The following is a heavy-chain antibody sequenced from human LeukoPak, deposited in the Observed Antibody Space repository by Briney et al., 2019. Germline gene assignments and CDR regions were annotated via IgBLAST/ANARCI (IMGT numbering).Heavy chain of an antibody. D-gene: IGHD2-2*01. CDR1: GGTFSSYA. J-gene: IGHJ6*04. V-gene: IGHV1-69*13. CDR2: IIPIFGTA. CDR3: ARVTGPRYCSSTIGPCYYYYGMDV. Sequence: SVKVPCKASGGTFSSYAISWVRQAPGQGLEWMGGIIPIFGTANYAQKFQGRVTITADESTSTAYMELSSLRSEDTAVYYCARVTGPRYCSSTIGPCYYYYGMDVWGKGTTVTVSS.